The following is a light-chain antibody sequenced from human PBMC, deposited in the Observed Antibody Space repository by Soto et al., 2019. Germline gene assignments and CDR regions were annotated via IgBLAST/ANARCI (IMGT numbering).Light chain of an antibody. CDR1: QGISSY. V-gene: IGKV1-9*01. CDR3: QQLNSYPRVT. CDR2: AAS. J-gene: IGKJ4*01. Sequence: DIQLTQSPSFLSASVRDRVTITCRASQGISSYLAWYQQKPGKAPKLLIYAASTLQSGVPSRFSGSGSGTEFTLTISSLQPEDFATNYCQQLNSYPRVTFGGGTKVEIK.